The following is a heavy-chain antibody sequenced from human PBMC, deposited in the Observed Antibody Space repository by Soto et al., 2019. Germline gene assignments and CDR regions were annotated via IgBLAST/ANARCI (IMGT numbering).Heavy chain of an antibody. CDR1: GFTFSSYA. Sequence: VQLVESGGGLVQPGGSLRLSCAASGFTFSSYAMHWVRQAPGKGLEWVAVISYDGSNKYYADSVKGRFTISRDNSKNTLYLQMNSLRAEDTAVYYCARDLDSSGYYPDYWGQGTLVTVSS. CDR3: ARDLDSSGYYPDY. D-gene: IGHD3-22*01. V-gene: IGHV3-30-3*01. CDR2: ISYDGSNK. J-gene: IGHJ4*02.